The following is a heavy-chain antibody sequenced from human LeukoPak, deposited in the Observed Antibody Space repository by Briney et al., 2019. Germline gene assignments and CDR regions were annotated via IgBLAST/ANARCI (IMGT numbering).Heavy chain of an antibody. Sequence: GGSLRLSCAASGFTFSSYAMSWVRQAPGKGLEWVSAISGSGGSTYYADSVKGRFTISRDNSKNTLYRQMNSLRAEDTAVYYCAKVPGIVVVPAAIFDYWGQGTLVTVSS. V-gene: IGHV3-23*01. CDR3: AKVPGIVVVPAAIFDY. D-gene: IGHD2-2*02. CDR1: GFTFSSYA. J-gene: IGHJ4*02. CDR2: ISGSGGST.